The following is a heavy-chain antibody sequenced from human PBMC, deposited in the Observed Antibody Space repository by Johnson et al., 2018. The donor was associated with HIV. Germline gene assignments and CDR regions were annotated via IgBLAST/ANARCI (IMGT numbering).Heavy chain of an antibody. V-gene: IGHV3-30-3*01. J-gene: IGHJ3*02. CDR3: ASCGGDCRDALDI. D-gene: IGHD2-21*02. Sequence: QVQLVESGGGVVQPGRSLRLSCAASGFTFSSYAMHWVRQAPGKGLEWVAVISYDGSNKYYADSVKGRFTISRDNSKNTLYLQMNSLRAEDTAVYYCASCGGDCRDALDIWGQGTMVTVSS. CDR2: ISYDGSNK. CDR1: GFTFSSYA.